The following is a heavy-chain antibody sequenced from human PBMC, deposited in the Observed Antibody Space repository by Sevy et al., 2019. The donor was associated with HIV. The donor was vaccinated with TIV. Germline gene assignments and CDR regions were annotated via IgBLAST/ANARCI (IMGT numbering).Heavy chain of an antibody. D-gene: IGHD7-27*01. V-gene: IGHV3-30-3*01. CDR3: ARDNSGGGDDAFDI. Sequence: GGSPRLSCAASGFTFSSYAMHWVRQAPGKGLEWVAVISYDGSNKYYADSVKGRFTISRDNSKNTLYLQMNSLRAEDTAVYYCARDNSGGGDDAFDIWGQGTMVTVSS. CDR2: ISYDGSNK. J-gene: IGHJ3*02. CDR1: GFTFSSYA.